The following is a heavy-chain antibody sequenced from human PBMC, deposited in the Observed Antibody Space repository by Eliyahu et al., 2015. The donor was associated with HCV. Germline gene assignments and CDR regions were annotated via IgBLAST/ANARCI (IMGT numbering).Heavy chain of an antibody. CDR2: ISSSSSYI. D-gene: IGHD1-7*01. CDR3: ARDGLELRIAPLDY. Sequence: EVQLVESGGGLVKPGGSLRLSCAASGFXFXXYSMNWVRQAPGKGLEWVSSISSSSSYIYYADSVKGRFTISRDNAKNSLYLQMNSLRAEDTAVYYCARDGLELRIAPLDYWGQGTLVTVSS. V-gene: IGHV3-21*01. CDR1: GFXFXXYS. J-gene: IGHJ4*02.